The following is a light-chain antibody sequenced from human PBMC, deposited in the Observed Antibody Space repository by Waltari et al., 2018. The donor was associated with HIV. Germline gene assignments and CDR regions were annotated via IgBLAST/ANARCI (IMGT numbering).Light chain of an antibody. Sequence: EIVLTQSPGSLSLSPGESATLSCRSSENVGSSYLAWYQHRPRQAPRLLIYGTSKSATGIPDRFSGGGSGTDFTLTLKRLEPEDFAVYYCHQYATSPRTFGGGTKVEVK. CDR3: HQYATSPRT. CDR2: GTS. V-gene: IGKV3-20*01. CDR1: ENVGSSY. J-gene: IGKJ4*02.